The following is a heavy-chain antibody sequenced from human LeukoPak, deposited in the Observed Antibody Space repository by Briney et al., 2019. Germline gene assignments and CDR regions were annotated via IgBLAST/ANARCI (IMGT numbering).Heavy chain of an antibody. CDR1: GGSISSSSYY. D-gene: IGHD3-22*01. CDR3: ARETYYYDSSGYYLPYFDY. Sequence: PSETLSLTCTVSGGSISSSSYYWGWIRQPPGKGLEWIGSIYYSGSTYYNPSLKSRVTISVDTSKNQFSLKLSSVTAADTAVYYCARETYYYDSSGYYLPYFDYWGQGTLVTVSS. V-gene: IGHV4-39*07. J-gene: IGHJ4*02. CDR2: IYYSGST.